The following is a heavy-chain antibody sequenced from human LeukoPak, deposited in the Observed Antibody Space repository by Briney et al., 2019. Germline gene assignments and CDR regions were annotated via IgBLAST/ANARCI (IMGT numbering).Heavy chain of an antibody. Sequence: PGGSLRLSCAASGFTFDDYGMSWVRQAPGKGLELVSGINWNGGSTGYADSVKGRFTISRDNAKNSLYLQMNSLRAEDTALYHCARVIAAALGAFDIWGQGTMVTVSS. J-gene: IGHJ3*02. V-gene: IGHV3-20*01. CDR1: GFTFDDYG. D-gene: IGHD6-13*01. CDR2: INWNGGST. CDR3: ARVIAAALGAFDI.